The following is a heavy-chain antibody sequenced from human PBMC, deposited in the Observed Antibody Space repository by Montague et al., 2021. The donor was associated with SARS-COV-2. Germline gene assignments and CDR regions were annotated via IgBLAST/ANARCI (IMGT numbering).Heavy chain of an antibody. V-gene: IGHV4-39*02. CDR3: ARQLRCYDCRADY. CDR1: GGPISRRSYY. CDR2: IYHAGST. J-gene: IGHJ4*02. D-gene: IGHD3-9*01. Sequence: SETLSLTCSVSGGPISRRSYYWGWIRQPPGKGLEWVGNIYHAGSTYYNPSLKSRATIFVDTSNSHFSLKLTSVTAADTAVYYCARQLRCYDCRADYWGQGTLVTVSS.